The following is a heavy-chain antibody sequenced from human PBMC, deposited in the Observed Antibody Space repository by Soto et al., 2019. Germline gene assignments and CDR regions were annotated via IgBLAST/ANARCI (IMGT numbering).Heavy chain of an antibody. CDR2: MNPINGAT. Sequence: GASVKVSCKASGYDFTAYDINWVRQASGQGLEWMGWMNPINGATGSARRFQGRVSMTRNTATGTAYLELTSLRSDDSAVYYCGRGPSPRAPPAGPPYYYAMDVWGQGTTVTVSS. J-gene: IGHJ6*02. CDR1: GYDFTAYD. CDR3: GRGPSPRAPPAGPPYYYAMDV. D-gene: IGHD2-2*01. V-gene: IGHV1-8*02.